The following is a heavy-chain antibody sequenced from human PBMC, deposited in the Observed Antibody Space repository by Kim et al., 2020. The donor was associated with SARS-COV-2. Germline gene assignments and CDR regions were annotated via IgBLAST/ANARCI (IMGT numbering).Heavy chain of an antibody. CDR2: KEDGSEK. J-gene: IGHJ3*01. V-gene: IGHV3-7*03. CDR3: ARDHV. Sequence: KEDGSEKDYVESVKSRFTISRDNAKNALYLQMNSLRAEDTAVYYCARDHVWGQGTMVTVSS.